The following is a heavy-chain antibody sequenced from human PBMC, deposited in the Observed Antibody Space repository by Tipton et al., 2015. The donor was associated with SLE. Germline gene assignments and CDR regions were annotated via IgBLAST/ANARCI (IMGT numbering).Heavy chain of an antibody. CDR1: GGSISSSSYY. V-gene: IGHV4-39*07. D-gene: IGHD5-12*01. Sequence: TLSLTCTVSGGSISSSSYYWGWIRQPPGKGLEWIGSIYYSGSTNYNPSLKSRVTISVDTSKNQFSLKLSSVTAADTAVYYCARAGIVATSRFDYWGQGTLVTVSS. J-gene: IGHJ4*02. CDR2: IYYSGST. CDR3: ARAGIVATSRFDY.